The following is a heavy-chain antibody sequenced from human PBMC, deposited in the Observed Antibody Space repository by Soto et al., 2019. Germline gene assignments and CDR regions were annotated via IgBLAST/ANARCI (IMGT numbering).Heavy chain of an antibody. V-gene: IGHV4-30-2*01. Sequence: QLQLQESGSGLVKPSQTLSLTCAVSGGSISSGGYSWSWIRQPPGKGLEWIGYIYHSGSTYYNPSLQSRVTISVDRSKNQFSLKLSSVTAADTAVYYCARVYDSSGPRGLRPTYWYFDLWGRGTLVTVSP. CDR2: IYHSGST. J-gene: IGHJ2*01. CDR3: ARVYDSSGPRGLRPTYWYFDL. D-gene: IGHD3-22*01. CDR1: GGSISSGGYS.